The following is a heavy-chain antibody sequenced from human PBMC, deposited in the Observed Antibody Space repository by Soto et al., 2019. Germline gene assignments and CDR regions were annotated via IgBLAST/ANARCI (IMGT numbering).Heavy chain of an antibody. CDR2: VYYSGST. V-gene: IGHV4-59*08. CDR1: DGSISSYY. Sequence: PSETLSLTCTVSDGSISSYYWSWIRQPPGKGLEWIGYVYYSGSTNYNPSIKSRVTISPDTSKQQFSLKLSFVTAADLALYYCVIHQGGTSGWYQTLDYWGQGTLITASS. D-gene: IGHD6-19*01. J-gene: IGHJ4*02. CDR3: VIHQGGTSGWYQTLDY.